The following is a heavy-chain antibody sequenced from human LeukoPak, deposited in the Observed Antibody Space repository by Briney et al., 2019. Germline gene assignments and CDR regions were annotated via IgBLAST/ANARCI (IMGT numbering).Heavy chain of an antibody. Sequence: SETLSLTCSVSGDSITSYDWSWIRQPPGKGLEWIGYIHHSGGTNCNPSLKSRVTISVDTSKNQFSLKLSSVTAADAAVYYCARVGSLSSSWYAAWGQGTLVTVSS. J-gene: IGHJ5*02. CDR3: ARVGSLSSSWYAA. D-gene: IGHD6-13*01. V-gene: IGHV4-59*12. CDR1: GDSITSYD. CDR2: IHHSGGT.